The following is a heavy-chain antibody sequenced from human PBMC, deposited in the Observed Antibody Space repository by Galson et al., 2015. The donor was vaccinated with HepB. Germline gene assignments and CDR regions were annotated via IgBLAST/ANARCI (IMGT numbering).Heavy chain of an antibody. CDR2: FDPEDGET. Sequence: SVKVSCKVSGYTLTELSMHWVRQAPGKGLEWMGGFDPEDGETIYAQKFQGRVTMTEDTSTDTAYMELSSLRSEDTAVYYCATGGFTMVRGVIITYYYYGMDVWDQGTTVTVSS. V-gene: IGHV1-24*01. CDR3: ATGGFTMVRGVIITYYYYGMDV. CDR1: GYTLTELS. J-gene: IGHJ6*02. D-gene: IGHD3-10*01.